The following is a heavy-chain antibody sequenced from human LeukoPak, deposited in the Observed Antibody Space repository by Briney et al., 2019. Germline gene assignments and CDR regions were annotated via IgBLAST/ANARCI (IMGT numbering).Heavy chain of an antibody. D-gene: IGHD3-10*01. J-gene: IGHJ6*04. Sequence: SQTLSLTCAISGDSVPSNSAAWNRIRQSPSRGLEWLGRTYYRSKWYNDYAVSVKSRITINPDTSKNQFSLQLNSVTPEDTAVYYCARLVTMVRGPYVYYYYGMDVWGKGTTVTVSS. CDR2: TYYRSKWYN. CDR1: GDSVPSNSAA. CDR3: ARLVTMVRGPYVYYYYGMDV. V-gene: IGHV6-1*01.